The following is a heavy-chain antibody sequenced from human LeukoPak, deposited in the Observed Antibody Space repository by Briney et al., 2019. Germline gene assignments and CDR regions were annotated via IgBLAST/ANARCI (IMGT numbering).Heavy chain of an antibody. CDR1: GWTFISYA. J-gene: IGHJ6*02. D-gene: IGHD6-13*01. CDR2: IIPILSIA. V-gene: IGHV1-69*04. Sequence: ASVQVSCQASGWTFISYAISEVRQARGQGLEWMGRIIPILSIANYAQKWQGRVSITADKSTSTAYMELSSLRSEDTAVYYCARDDSSSWYYYYGMDVGGQGTAVTVSS. CDR3: ARDDSSSWYYYYGMDV.